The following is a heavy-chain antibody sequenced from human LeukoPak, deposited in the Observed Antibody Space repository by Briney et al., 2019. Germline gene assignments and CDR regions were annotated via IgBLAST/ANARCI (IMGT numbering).Heavy chain of an antibody. Sequence: GVSLRLSCSASGFTFSSYTMHWVRQAPGKGLEYVSDISSNGGSTYYADSVKGRFTISRDNSKNTLYLQMNSLRAEDTAVYYCAKLERYDSSGLDYWGQGTLVTVSS. CDR1: GFTFSSYT. CDR2: ISSNGGST. V-gene: IGHV3-64*04. D-gene: IGHD3-22*01. J-gene: IGHJ4*02. CDR3: AKLERYDSSGLDY.